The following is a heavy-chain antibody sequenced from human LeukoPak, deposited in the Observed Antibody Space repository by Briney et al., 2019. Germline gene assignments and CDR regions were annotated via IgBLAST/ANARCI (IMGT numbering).Heavy chain of an antibody. Sequence: SETLSLTCTVSGGSISSYYWSWIRQPPGKGLEWIGYIYYSGSTNYNPSLKSRVTISVDTSKNQFSLKLSSVTAADTAVYYCARDRRYYDSSGTAYYDGMDVWGQGTMVTVSS. CDR1: GGSISSYY. CDR3: ARDRRYYDSSGTAYYDGMDV. J-gene: IGHJ6*02. CDR2: IYYSGST. D-gene: IGHD3-22*01. V-gene: IGHV4-59*01.